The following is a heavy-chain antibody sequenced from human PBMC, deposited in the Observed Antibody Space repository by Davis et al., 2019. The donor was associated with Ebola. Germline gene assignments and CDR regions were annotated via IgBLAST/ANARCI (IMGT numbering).Heavy chain of an antibody. CDR2: ISVYNGNT. J-gene: IGHJ4*02. Sequence: ASVKVSCKASGYTFSNYGISWVRQAPGQGLEWMGWISVYNGNTKYVQKFQGRVSMTTDTVTTTAHMELKSLRSDDTAVYYCARGGLYGSEDYWGQGTLVTVSS. CDR3: ARGGLYGSEDY. CDR1: GYTFSNYG. D-gene: IGHD3-10*01. V-gene: IGHV1-18*04.